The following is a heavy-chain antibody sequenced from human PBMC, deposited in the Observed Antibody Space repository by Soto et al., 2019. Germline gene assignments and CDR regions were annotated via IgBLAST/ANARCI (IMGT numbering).Heavy chain of an antibody. V-gene: IGHV4-30-4*01. J-gene: IGHJ5*02. CDR1: GASISTDGYY. CDR2: MSYSGT. Sequence: QVHLQESGPGLLKPSQTLSLTCTVSGASISTDGYYWSWIRQPPGKGLEWIGYMSYSGTYYNPSLKSRVTTSLDSSKNQISLYLTSVTAADTAVYYCARIGTLFGIVTNNWFDPWGQGTLVTVS. D-gene: IGHD3-3*01. CDR3: ARIGTLFGIVTNNWFDP.